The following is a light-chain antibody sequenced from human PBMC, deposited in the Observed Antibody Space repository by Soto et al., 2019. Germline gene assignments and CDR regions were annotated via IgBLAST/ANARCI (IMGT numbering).Light chain of an antibody. CDR2: EVS. CDR3: DSYTSSRAYV. J-gene: IGLJ7*01. CDR1: KSDIGVYDF. Sequence: QSVLTQPPSASGSPGQSVTISCTGTKSDIGVYDFVSWYQQQSGKAPKLIIHEVSYRPSGVSNRFSGSKSGNTASLTISGLQAEDEADYYCDSYTSSRAYVFGIGTQLTVL. V-gene: IGLV2-14*01.